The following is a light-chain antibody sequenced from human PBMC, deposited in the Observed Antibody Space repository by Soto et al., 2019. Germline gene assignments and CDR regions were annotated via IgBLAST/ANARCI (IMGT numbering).Light chain of an antibody. V-gene: IGKV3-20*01. Sequence: EIVLTQSPGTLSLSPGERATLSCRASQSISSSSLAWYQQKPGQAPRLLIYCASSRATGIPDRFSGSGSGTDFTLTISRLEPEYFAVYYCQQYDSSPVTFGQGTKLDIK. CDR3: QQYDSSPVT. CDR2: CAS. CDR1: QSISSSS. J-gene: IGKJ2*01.